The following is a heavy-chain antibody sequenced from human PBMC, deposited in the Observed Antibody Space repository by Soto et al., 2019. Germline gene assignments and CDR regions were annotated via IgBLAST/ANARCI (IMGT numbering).Heavy chain of an antibody. CDR2: IWYDGSNK. D-gene: IGHD1-26*01. CDR1: GCTFSSYG. V-gene: IGHV3-33*01. J-gene: IGHJ6*02. CDR3: ARDETPGRYGMDV. Sequence: GGSLRLSCAASGCTFSSYGMHWVRQAPGKGLEWVAVIWYDGSNKYYADSVKGRFTISRDNSKNTLYLQMNSLRAEDTAVYYCARDETPGRYGMDVWGQGTTVTVSS.